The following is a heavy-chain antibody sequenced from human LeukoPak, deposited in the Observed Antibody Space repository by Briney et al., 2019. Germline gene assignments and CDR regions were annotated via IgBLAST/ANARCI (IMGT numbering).Heavy chain of an antibody. CDR3: VRHSDIVVVVAATGGFDY. CDR1: GGSISSSSYY. V-gene: IGHV4-39*01. CDR2: IYYSGST. Sequence: PSETLSLTCTVSGGSISSSSYYWGWIRQPPGKGLEWIGSIYYSGSTYYNPSLKSRVTISVDTSKNQFSLKLSSVTAADTAVYYCVRHSDIVVVVAATGGFDYWGQGTLVTVSS. J-gene: IGHJ4*02. D-gene: IGHD2-15*01.